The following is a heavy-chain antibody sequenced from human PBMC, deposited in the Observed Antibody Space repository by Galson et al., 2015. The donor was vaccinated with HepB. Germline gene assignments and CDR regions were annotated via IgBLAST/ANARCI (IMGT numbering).Heavy chain of an antibody. V-gene: IGHV3-11*06. CDR1: GFTFSDYY. Sequence: SLRLSCAASGFTFSDYYMSWIRQAPGKGLEWVSYISSTSSSTDSTDSVNGRITISSDNTKNSLYQKMNSLRAEATAVYYCGRAAMKTKLVVGNWGQGTMVTVSS. J-gene: IGHJ3*01. D-gene: IGHD3-22*01. CDR2: ISSTSSST. CDR3: GRAAMKTKLVVGN.